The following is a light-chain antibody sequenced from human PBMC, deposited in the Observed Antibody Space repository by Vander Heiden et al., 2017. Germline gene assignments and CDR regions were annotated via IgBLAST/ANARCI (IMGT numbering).Light chain of an antibody. V-gene: IGKV3-11*01. Sequence: VLTQSPATLSLAPGERATLSCRASQSVSSYLAWFQQKPGQTPRLLIYDASNRATDIPARFSGHGSGTDFTLTISSLEPEDFAVYYCKQRSTWPRSFGGGTKVEMK. J-gene: IGKJ4*01. CDR1: QSVSSY. CDR2: DAS. CDR3: KQRSTWPRS.